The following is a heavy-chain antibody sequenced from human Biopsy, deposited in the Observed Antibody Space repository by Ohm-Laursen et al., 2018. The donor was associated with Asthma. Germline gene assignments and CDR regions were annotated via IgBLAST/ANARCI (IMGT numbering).Heavy chain of an antibody. CDR3: ARDRAMISET. D-gene: IGHD3-22*01. CDR2: IYYSGST. V-gene: IGHV4-30-4*08. CDR1: GGSISSGGYH. J-gene: IGHJ4*02. Sequence: TLSLTWTVSGGSISSGGYHWSWIRQHPGKGLEWIGYIYYSGSTYYNPSLKSRVTISVDTSKNQFSLRLTSVTAADTAVYYCARDRAMISETWGQGTLVTVSS.